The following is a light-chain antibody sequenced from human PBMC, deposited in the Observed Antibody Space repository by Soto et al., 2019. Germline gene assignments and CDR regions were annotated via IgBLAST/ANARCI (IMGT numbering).Light chain of an antibody. CDR2: DAS. J-gene: IGKJ2*01. V-gene: IGKV3-11*01. Sequence: EIVLTQSPAPLSLSPGERATLSCRASQSVSSYLAWYQQKPGQTPRLLIYDASNRATGIPARFSGSGSGTDVTLTISSLGPEEFAVYYCQQRSSWPRTFGEGTKLEIK. CDR3: QQRSSWPRT. CDR1: QSVSSY.